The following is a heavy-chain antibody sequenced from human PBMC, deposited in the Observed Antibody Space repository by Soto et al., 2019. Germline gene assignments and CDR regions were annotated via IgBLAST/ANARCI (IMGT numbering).Heavy chain of an antibody. CDR1: GYTFTGYY. CDR2: INPNSGGT. D-gene: IGHD5-12*01. CDR3: ARGLYSGYDSAADY. V-gene: IGHV1-2*04. J-gene: IGHJ4*02. Sequence: ASVKVSCKASGYTFTGYYMHWVRQAPGLGLEWMGWINPNSGGTNYAQKFQGWVTMTRDTSISTAYMELSRLRSDDTAVYYCARGLYSGYDSAADYWGQGTLVTVSS.